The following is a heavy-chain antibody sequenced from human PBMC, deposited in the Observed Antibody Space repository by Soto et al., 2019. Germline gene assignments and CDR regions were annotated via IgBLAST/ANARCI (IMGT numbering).Heavy chain of an antibody. CDR3: ARDQLYYNDISGRPLNAFNV. CDR2: IGIGSSTK. V-gene: IGHV3-48*01. Sequence: GGSLTLSCAASRFTFSSYAMSWVSQAPGKGLEWVSYIGIGSSTKYYADSVKGRLTISRDNAKSSLYLQMNSLRAEDTAVYYCARDQLYYNDISGRPLNAFNVWGQGTMVTVSS. J-gene: IGHJ3*01. D-gene: IGHD3-22*01. CDR1: RFTFSSYA.